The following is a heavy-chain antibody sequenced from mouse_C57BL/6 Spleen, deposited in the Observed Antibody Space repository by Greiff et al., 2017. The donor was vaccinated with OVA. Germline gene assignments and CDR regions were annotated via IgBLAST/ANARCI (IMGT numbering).Heavy chain of an antibody. Sequence: VQLQQSGTELVKPGASVKLSCKASGYTFTSYWMHWVKQRPGQGLEWIGNINPSNGGTNYNEKFKSKATLTVDKSSSTAYMQLSSLTSEDSAVYYCARSPLYGSRTGYFDVWGTGTTVTVSS. CDR3: ARSPLYGSRTGYFDV. V-gene: IGHV1-53*01. J-gene: IGHJ1*03. D-gene: IGHD1-1*01. CDR2: INPSNGGT. CDR1: GYTFTSYW.